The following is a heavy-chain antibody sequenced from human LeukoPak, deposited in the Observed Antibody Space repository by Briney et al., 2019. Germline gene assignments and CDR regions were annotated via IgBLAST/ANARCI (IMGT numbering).Heavy chain of an antibody. CDR2: INPNSGGT. CDR3: ARESRYYDSSGYYYYYYGMDV. D-gene: IGHD3-22*01. CDR1: GYTFTGYY. Sequence: ASVTVSCKASGYTFTGYYMHWVRQAPGQGLEWMGWINPNSGGTNYAQKFQGRVTMTRDTSISTAYMELSRLRSDDTAVYYCARESRYYDSSGYYYYYYGMDVWGQGTTVTVSS. V-gene: IGHV1-2*02. J-gene: IGHJ6*02.